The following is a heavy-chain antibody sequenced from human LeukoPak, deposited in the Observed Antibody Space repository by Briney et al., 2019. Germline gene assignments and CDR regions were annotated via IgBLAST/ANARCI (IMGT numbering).Heavy chain of an antibody. Sequence: PGRSLRLSCAASGFTFSSYGKHWVRQAPGKGLEWVAIIWYEGSNKYYADSVKGRFTISRDNSKNTLYLQMNSLRPEDTAVYYCARDYRAAAALDYWGQGTLVTVSS. CDR2: IWYEGSNK. CDR3: ARDYRAAAALDY. CDR1: GFTFSSYG. V-gene: IGHV3-33*01. D-gene: IGHD6-13*01. J-gene: IGHJ4*02.